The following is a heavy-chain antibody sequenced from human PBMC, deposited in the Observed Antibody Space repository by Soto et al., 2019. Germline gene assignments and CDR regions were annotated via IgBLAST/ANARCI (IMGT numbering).Heavy chain of an antibody. CDR2: IYHSGSP. Sequence: QLQLQESGSGLVKPSQTLSLTCAVSGGSISSGGYSWSWIRQPPGKGLVWIGYIYHSGSPYYNPSLKRRVTISVDRSKNQFSLKLSSVTAADTAVYYCAAGGGLPRYYWGQGTLVTVSS. CDR3: AAGGGLPRYY. CDR1: GGSISSGGYS. V-gene: IGHV4-30-2*01. D-gene: IGHD5-12*01. J-gene: IGHJ4*02.